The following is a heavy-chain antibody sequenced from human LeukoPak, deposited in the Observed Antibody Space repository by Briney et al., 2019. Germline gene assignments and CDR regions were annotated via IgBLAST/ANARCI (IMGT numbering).Heavy chain of an antibody. V-gene: IGHV3-48*03. D-gene: IGHD6-19*01. J-gene: IGHJ4*02. CDR1: RFPFSVYE. Sequence: PGGSLRLSCAVSRFPFSVYEMNWVRQAPGKGLEWVSNIASSGTTKYYADSVKGRFSISRDNAKSSLYLQMNSLRVEDTAVYYCALLAVASDFDYWAQGALVTVSS. CDR3: ALLAVASDFDY. CDR2: IASSGTTK.